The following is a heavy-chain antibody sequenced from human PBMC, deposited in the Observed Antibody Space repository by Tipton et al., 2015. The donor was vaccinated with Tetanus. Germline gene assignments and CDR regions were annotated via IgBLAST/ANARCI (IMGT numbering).Heavy chain of an antibody. J-gene: IGHJ4*02. D-gene: IGHD3-16*01. CDR1: GGSFSGYY. V-gene: IGHV4-34*01. Sequence: LRLSCAVYGGSFSGYYWSWIRQTPGKGLEGIGEINHSGSTNYNPSLKSRVTISVDTSKNQFSLKLRSVTAADTAVYYCARGSRALGPWSYWGQGTLVTVSS. CDR3: ARGSRALGPWSY. CDR2: INHSGST.